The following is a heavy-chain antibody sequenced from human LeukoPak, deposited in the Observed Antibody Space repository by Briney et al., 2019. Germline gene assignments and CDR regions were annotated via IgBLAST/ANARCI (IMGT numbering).Heavy chain of an antibody. Sequence: GGSLRLSSAASKFAFSSYAMSWVRQAPGKGLEWVSAISGGGGNTYYADSVKGRFTISRDNSKNTLYLQMNSLRAEDTAVYYCGKNRYSGSLSPFDIWGQGTMVTVSS. CDR2: ISGGGGNT. D-gene: IGHD1-26*01. CDR3: GKNRYSGSLSPFDI. J-gene: IGHJ3*02. CDR1: KFAFSSYA. V-gene: IGHV3-23*01.